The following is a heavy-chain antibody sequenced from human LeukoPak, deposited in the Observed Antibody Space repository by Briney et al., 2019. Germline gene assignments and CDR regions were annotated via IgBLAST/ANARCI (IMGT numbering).Heavy chain of an antibody. CDR3: ARFRSSTSCYASCYFDY. CDR1: GGSFSGYY. V-gene: IGHV4-59*01. D-gene: IGHD2-2*01. Sequence: PSETLSLTCAVYGGSFSGYYWSWIRQPPGKGLEWIGYIYYSGSTNYNPSLKSRVTISVDTSKNQFSLKLSSVTAADTAVYYCARFRSSTSCYASCYFDYWGQGTLVTVSS. CDR2: IYYSGST. J-gene: IGHJ4*02.